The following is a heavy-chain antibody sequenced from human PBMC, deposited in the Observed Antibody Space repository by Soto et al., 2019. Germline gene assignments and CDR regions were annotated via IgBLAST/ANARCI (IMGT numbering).Heavy chain of an antibody. CDR2: ISGSGGST. Sequence: LRLSCAASGFTFSSYAMSWVRQAPGKGLEWVSAISGSGGSTYYADSVKGRFTISRDNSKNTLYLQMNSLRAEDTAVYYCAKDGYSYGSFWYWGQGTLVTVSS. CDR1: GFTFSSYA. D-gene: IGHD5-18*01. J-gene: IGHJ4*02. V-gene: IGHV3-23*01. CDR3: AKDGYSYGSFWY.